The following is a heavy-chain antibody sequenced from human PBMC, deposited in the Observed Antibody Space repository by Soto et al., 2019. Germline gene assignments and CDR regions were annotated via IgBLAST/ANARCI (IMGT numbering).Heavy chain of an antibody. D-gene: IGHD3-22*01. Sequence: SETLSLTCAVYVGSFSGYYWSWIRQPPGKGLEWIGEINHSGSTNYNPPLKSRVTISVDTSKNQFSLKLSSVTAADKAVYYCARVRRGYLTPPNRVDAFAIWAKVTMVTVSS. CDR1: VGSFSGYY. J-gene: IGHJ3*02. CDR3: ARVRRGYLTPPNRVDAFAI. V-gene: IGHV4-34*01. CDR2: INHSGST.